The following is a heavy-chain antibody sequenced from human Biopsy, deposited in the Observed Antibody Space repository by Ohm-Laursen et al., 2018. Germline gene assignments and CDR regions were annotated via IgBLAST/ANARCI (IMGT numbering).Heavy chain of an antibody. Sequence: SSVKVSCKASGDTFTTSAISWVRQVPGQGLDWMGRIIPILGTVDNGQNFQGRVTIRADTSTTFLELTSLRYDDTAVYYCASGDIGGIGLDVWGLGTTVTVSS. D-gene: IGHD3-10*01. J-gene: IGHJ6*02. V-gene: IGHV1-69*04. CDR3: ASGDIGGIGLDV. CDR1: GDTFTTSA. CDR2: IIPILGTV.